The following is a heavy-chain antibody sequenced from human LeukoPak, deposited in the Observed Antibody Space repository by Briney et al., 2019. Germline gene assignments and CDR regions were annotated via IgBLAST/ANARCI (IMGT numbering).Heavy chain of an antibody. J-gene: IGHJ6*02. CDR1: GFTFSNAW. V-gene: IGHV3-15*01. D-gene: IGHD3-16*01. CDR3: TTLPGGYYYYYGMDV. Sequence: PGGSLRLSCAASGFTFSNAWMSWVRQAPGKGLEWVGRIKSKTDGGTTDYAAPVKGRFTISRDDSKNTLYLQMNSLKTEDTAVYYCTTLPGGYYYYYGMDVWSQGTTVTVSS. CDR2: IKSKTDGGTT.